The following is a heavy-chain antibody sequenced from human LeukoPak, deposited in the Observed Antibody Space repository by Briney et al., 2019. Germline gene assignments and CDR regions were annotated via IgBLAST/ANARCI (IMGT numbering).Heavy chain of an antibody. CDR3: ARDCIGCHGFDY. J-gene: IGHJ4*02. CDR2: VSAYADNT. Sequence: GAXVKVSCKASGYTFTSYGISWVRQAPGQGLEWMGWVSAYADNTNYVQKLQGRVTMTTDTSTSTAYMELRSLRSDDTAVYYCARDCIGCHGFDYWGQGTLVTVSS. D-gene: IGHD2-15*01. CDR1: GYTFTSYG. V-gene: IGHV1-18*01.